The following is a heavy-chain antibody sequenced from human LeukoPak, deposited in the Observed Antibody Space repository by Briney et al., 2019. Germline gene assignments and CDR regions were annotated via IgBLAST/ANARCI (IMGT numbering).Heavy chain of an antibody. V-gene: IGHV1-2*02. CDR2: INPNSGGT. D-gene: IGHD5-12*01. J-gene: IGHJ4*02. CDR1: GYTFTGYY. CDR3: ARVLFSGYDLPDF. Sequence: ASVKVSCKASGYTFTGYYMHWVRQAPGQGLEWMGWINPNSGGTNYAQEFQGRVTMTRDTSISTAYMELSRLRSDDTAVYYCARVLFSGYDLPDFWGQGTLVTVSS.